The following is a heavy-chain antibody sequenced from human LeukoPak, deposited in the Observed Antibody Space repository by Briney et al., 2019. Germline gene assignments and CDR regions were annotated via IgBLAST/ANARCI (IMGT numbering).Heavy chain of an antibody. Sequence: GGSLRLSCAASGFTFSDYYMSWIRQAPGKGLEWVSYISSSGSTIYYADSVKGRFTISRDNAKNSLYLQMNSLRAEDTAVYYCTTDVVLMVYASETWGQGTLVTVSS. V-gene: IGHV3-11*01. CDR1: GFTFSDYY. CDR2: ISSSGSTI. D-gene: IGHD2-8*01. J-gene: IGHJ5*02. CDR3: TTDVVLMVYASET.